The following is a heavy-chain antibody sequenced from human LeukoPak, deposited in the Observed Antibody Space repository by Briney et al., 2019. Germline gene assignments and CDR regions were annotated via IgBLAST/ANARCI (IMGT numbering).Heavy chain of an antibody. J-gene: IGHJ6*03. D-gene: IGHD4-17*01. Sequence: ASVKVSCKASGYTFTGYYMHWVRQAPGQGLEWMGWINPNSGGTNYAQKFQGRVTMTRDTSISTAYMELSRLRSDDTAVYYCARAPGYGDYGPYYYYYMDVWGKGTTVTVSS. CDR3: ARAPGYGDYGPYYYYYMDV. V-gene: IGHV1-2*02. CDR2: INPNSGGT. CDR1: GYTFTGYY.